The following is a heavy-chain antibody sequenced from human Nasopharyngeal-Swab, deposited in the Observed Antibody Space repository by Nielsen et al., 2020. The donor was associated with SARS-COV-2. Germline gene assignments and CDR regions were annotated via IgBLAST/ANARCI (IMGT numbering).Heavy chain of an antibody. J-gene: IGHJ3*02. V-gene: IGHV7-4-1*02. D-gene: IGHD5-12*01. CDR2: INTNTGNP. Sequence: WVRQAPGQGLEWMGWINTNTGNPTYAQGFTGRFVFSLDTSVSTAYLQISSLKAEDTAVYYCARVKPKLRSYDLTDIWGQGTMVTVSS. CDR3: ARVKPKLRSYDLTDI.